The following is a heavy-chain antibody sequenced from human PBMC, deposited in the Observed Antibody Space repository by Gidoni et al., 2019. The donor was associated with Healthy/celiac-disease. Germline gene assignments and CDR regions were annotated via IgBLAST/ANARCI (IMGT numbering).Heavy chain of an antibody. CDR2: IKSKTDGGTT. D-gene: IGHD6-19*01. Sequence: EVQLVESGGGLVKPGGSLRLSCAASGFTFSNAWLSWVRQAPGKGLEWVGRIKSKTDGGTTDYAAPVKGRFTISRDDSKNTLYLQMNSLKTEDTAVYYCTTDPRSGWYASWYFDLWGRGTLVTVSS. CDR3: TTDPRSGWYASWYFDL. V-gene: IGHV3-15*01. CDR1: GFTFSNAW. J-gene: IGHJ2*01.